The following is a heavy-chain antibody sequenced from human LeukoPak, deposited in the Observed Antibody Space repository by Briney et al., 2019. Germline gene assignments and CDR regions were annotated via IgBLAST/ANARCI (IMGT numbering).Heavy chain of an antibody. V-gene: IGHV3-7*01. CDR1: GLTFRNFW. J-gene: IGHJ6*02. Sequence: GGSLRLSCAASGLTFRNFWMCWVRQAPGKGLEWAATIKQDGSGQYYVDSVKGRFTISRDNAQNSLYLQMNSLRAEDTAVYYCARDHRYYDSSVSFYYGMDVWGQGTTVTVSS. D-gene: IGHD3-22*01. CDR3: ARDHRYYDSSVSFYYGMDV. CDR2: IKQDGSGQ.